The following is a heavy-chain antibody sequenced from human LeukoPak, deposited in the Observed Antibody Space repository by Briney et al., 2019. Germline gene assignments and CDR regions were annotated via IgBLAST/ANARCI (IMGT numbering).Heavy chain of an antibody. CDR2: ISGSGGST. V-gene: IGHV3-23*01. Sequence: GGSLRLSCAASGFTFSSYGMSWVRQAPGKGLEWVSAISGSGGSTYYADSVKGRFTISRDNSKNTLYLQMNSLRAEDTAVYYCAKDNGPMVRGVSHFDYWGQGTLVTVSS. D-gene: IGHD3-10*01. CDR1: GFTFSSYG. J-gene: IGHJ4*02. CDR3: AKDNGPMVRGVSHFDY.